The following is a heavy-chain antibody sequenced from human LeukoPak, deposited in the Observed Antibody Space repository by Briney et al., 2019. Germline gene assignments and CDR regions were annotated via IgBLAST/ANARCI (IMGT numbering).Heavy chain of an antibody. J-gene: IGHJ3*02. CDR1: GFTFSIYS. V-gene: IGHV3-21*01. CDR3: ARDYDSSGLDAFDI. D-gene: IGHD3-22*01. Sequence: GGSLRLSCAASGFTFSIYSMNWVRQAPGKGLEWVSSISSSSSYIYYADSVKGRFTISRDNAKNSLYLQMNSLRAEDTAVYYCARDYDSSGLDAFDIWGQGTMVTVSS. CDR2: ISSSSSYI.